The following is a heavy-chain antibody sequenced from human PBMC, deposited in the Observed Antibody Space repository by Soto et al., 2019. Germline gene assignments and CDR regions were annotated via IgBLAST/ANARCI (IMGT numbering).Heavy chain of an antibody. Sequence: QVQLQESGPGLVKPSETLSLTCTVSGGSISSYYWSWIRQPPGKGLEWIGYIYYSGSTNYNPSLKSRVTISVDTSQNQSSLKLSSVTAADTAVYYCARVGSYYDFWSGYKRSYYYGMDVWGQGTTVTVSS. CDR1: GGSISSYY. D-gene: IGHD3-3*01. J-gene: IGHJ6*02. V-gene: IGHV4-59*01. CDR3: ARVGSYYDFWSGYKRSYYYGMDV. CDR2: IYYSGST.